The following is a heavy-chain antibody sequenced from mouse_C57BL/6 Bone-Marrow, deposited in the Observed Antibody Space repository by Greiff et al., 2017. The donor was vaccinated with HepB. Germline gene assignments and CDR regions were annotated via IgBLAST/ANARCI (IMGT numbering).Heavy chain of an antibody. J-gene: IGHJ4*01. CDR3: ARIERQLRLPGYAMDY. D-gene: IGHD3-2*02. V-gene: IGHV8-8*01. CDR1: GFSLSTFGMG. CDR2: IWWDDDK. Sequence: QVTLKVSGPGILQPSQTLSLTCSFSGFSLSTFGMGVGWIRQPSGKGLEWLAHIWWDDDKYYNPALKSRLTISKDTSKNQVFLKIANVDTADTATYYCARIERQLRLPGYAMDYWGQGTSVTVSS.